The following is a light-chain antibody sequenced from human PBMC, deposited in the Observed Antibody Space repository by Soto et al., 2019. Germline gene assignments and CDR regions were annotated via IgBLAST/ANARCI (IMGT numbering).Light chain of an antibody. J-gene: IGKJ4*01. Sequence: EIVLTQSPATLSLSPGERATLSCRASQSVSSYLAWYQQKPGQAPRLLIYDASNRATGIPARFSGSGSGTDFTLNISSLEPEDFAVYYCQQRSNWRALTFGGGTKVDIK. CDR2: DAS. CDR1: QSVSSY. V-gene: IGKV3-11*01. CDR3: QQRSNWRALT.